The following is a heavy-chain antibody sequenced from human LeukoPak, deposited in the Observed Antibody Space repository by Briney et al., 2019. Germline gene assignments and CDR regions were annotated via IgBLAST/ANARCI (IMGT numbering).Heavy chain of an antibody. CDR2: IATSSTYT. V-gene: IGHV3-11*06. Sequence: PGGSLRLSCAASGFTFSNYAISWVRQAPGKGLEWVSCIATSSTYTNYADSVKGRFTISRDNAKNSLYLQMNSLRAEDTAVYYCASTILGSWSFDYWGQGTLVTVSS. J-gene: IGHJ4*02. CDR3: ASTILGSWSFDY. D-gene: IGHD6-13*01. CDR1: GFTFSNYA.